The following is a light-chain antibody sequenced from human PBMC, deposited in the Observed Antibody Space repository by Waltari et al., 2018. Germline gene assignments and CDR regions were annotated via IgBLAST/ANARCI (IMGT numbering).Light chain of an antibody. CDR3: QSYDSSLSGSGV. CDR2: GNS. CDR1: SPNIGAGYD. J-gene: IGLJ3*02. V-gene: IGLV1-40*01. Sequence: QSVLTQPPSVSGAPGQRVTISCTGSSPNIGAGYDVHWYQQLPGTAPKPLIYGNSNRPSGVPDRFSGSKSGTSASLDIAGLQAEDEADYSCQSYDSSLSGSGVFGGGTKLTVL.